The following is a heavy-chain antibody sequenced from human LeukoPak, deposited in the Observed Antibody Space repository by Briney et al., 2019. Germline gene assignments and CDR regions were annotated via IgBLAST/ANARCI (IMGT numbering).Heavy chain of an antibody. Sequence: ASVKVSCEAYGYTFTTYYIHWVRQAPGQGLEWMGIIHPGGGNTSYAQKFQGRVTMTRDMSTSTVYMELSSLRSEDTAVYYCAFSYGDLLDYWGQGTLVTVSS. V-gene: IGHV1-46*01. CDR3: AFSYGDLLDY. CDR2: IHPGGGNT. D-gene: IGHD4-17*01. J-gene: IGHJ4*02. CDR1: GYTFTTYY.